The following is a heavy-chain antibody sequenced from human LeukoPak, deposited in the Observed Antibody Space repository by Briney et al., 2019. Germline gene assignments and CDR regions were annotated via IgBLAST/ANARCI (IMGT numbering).Heavy chain of an antibody. V-gene: IGHV4-30-4*08. D-gene: IGHD1-20*01. Sequence: LRLSCAASGFTFSDYYMSWIRQAPGKGLEWIGYVYYDGSTYYHPSLQSRLAISVDTSKNQFSLNLTSVTAADTAVYYCVRGLTGYSYFFDYWGQGALVTVSS. CDR2: VYYDGST. CDR1: GFTFSDYY. CDR3: VRGLTGYSYFFDY. J-gene: IGHJ4*02.